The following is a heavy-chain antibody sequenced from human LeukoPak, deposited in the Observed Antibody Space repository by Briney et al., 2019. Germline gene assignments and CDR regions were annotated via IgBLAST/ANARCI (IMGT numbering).Heavy chain of an antibody. CDR1: GGSFSGYY. CDR2: INHSGST. J-gene: IGHJ4*02. D-gene: IGHD3-3*01. CDR3: ARARITIFGVVTQHDY. V-gene: IGHV4-34*01. Sequence: SETLSLTCAVYGGSFSGYYWSWIRQPPGKGLEWIGEINHSGSTNYNPSLKSRVTISVDTSKNQSSLKLSSVTAADTAVYYCARARITIFGVVTQHDYWGQGTLVTVSS.